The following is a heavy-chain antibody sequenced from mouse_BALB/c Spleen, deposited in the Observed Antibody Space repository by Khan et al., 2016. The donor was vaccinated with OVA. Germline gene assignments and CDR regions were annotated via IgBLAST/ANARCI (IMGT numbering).Heavy chain of an antibody. Sequence: QVQLQQSGAELARPGASVKMSCKASGYTFPSYTIHWIKKRPGQGLEWIGYINPSNGYTNYNQKFKDQATLTTDKSSTTAYLQLSSLTSDDSAVXNSVRDGADHRHDGWFAYWGQGTLVTVSA. CDR1: GYTFPSYT. D-gene: IGHD2-12*01. V-gene: IGHV1-4*01. J-gene: IGHJ3*01. CDR2: INPSNGYT. CDR3: VRDGADHRHDGWFAY.